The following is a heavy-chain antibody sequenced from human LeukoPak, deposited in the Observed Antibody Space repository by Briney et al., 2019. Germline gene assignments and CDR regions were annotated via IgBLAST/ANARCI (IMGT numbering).Heavy chain of an antibody. Sequence: KPSETLSLTCTVSGGSISSYYWSWIRQPPGKGLEWIGYIYYSGSTNYNPSLKSRVTISVDTSKNQFSLKLSSVTAADTAVYYCARDGITMVRGSWDVWGQGTTVTVSS. J-gene: IGHJ6*02. V-gene: IGHV4-59*01. CDR3: ARDGITMVRGSWDV. CDR1: GGSISSYY. CDR2: IYYSGST. D-gene: IGHD3-10*01.